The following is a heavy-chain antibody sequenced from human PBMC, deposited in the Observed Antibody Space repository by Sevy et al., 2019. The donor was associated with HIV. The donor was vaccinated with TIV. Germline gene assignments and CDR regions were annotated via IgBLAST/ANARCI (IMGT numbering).Heavy chain of an antibody. CDR2: IHGGDDTT. V-gene: IGHV3-23*01. D-gene: IGHD2-8*01. CDR1: GFGLNGNA. Sequence: GGSLRLSCAGSGFGLNGNAMSWVRQAPGKGLEWVAAIHGGDDTTHYGDSVKGRFTISRDIFHNILYLQMDSLRVDDTAVYYCPKDMLGWAFDYWGHGPQVTVSS. J-gene: IGHJ4*01. CDR3: PKDMLGWAFDY.